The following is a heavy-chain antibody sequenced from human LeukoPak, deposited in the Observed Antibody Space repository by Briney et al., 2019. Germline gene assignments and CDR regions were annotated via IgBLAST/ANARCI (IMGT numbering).Heavy chain of an antibody. CDR3: AKDTAARGKGSFDY. Sequence: GGSLRLSCAASGFTFDDYAMHWVRQAPGKGLEWASGISWNSGSIGYADSVKGRFTISRDNAKNSLYLQMNSLRAEDMALYYCAKDTAARGKGSFDYWGQGTLVTVSS. D-gene: IGHD6-6*01. CDR1: GFTFDDYA. V-gene: IGHV3-9*03. J-gene: IGHJ4*02. CDR2: ISWNSGSI.